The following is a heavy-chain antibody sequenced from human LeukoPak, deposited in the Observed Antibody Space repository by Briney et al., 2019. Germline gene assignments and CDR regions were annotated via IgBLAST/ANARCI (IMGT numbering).Heavy chain of an antibody. CDR1: GFTFSSYA. CDR3: ARGGPVKSIYDPHWYDP. CDR2: ISYDGSNK. D-gene: IGHD5/OR15-5a*01. V-gene: IGHV3-30-3*01. J-gene: IGHJ5*02. Sequence: GGSLRLSCAASGFTFSSYAMHWVRQAPGKGLEWVAVISYDGSNKYYADSVKGRFTISRDNSKNTLYLQMNSLRAEDTAVYFCARGGPVKSIYDPHWYDPWGQGTLDTVSS.